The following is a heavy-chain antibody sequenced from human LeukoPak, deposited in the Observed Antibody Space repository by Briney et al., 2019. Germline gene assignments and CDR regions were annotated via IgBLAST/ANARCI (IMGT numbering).Heavy chain of an antibody. Sequence: GRSLRLSCAASGFTFSSYAMHWVRQAPGKGLEWVAVISYDGSNKYYADSVKGRFTISRDNSKNTLYLQMNSLRAEDTAVYYCARGGHRISCSSTSCYTMDYWGQGTLVTVSP. D-gene: IGHD2-2*02. CDR2: ISYDGSNK. V-gene: IGHV3-30-3*01. J-gene: IGHJ4*02. CDR3: ARGGHRISCSSTSCYTMDY. CDR1: GFTFSSYA.